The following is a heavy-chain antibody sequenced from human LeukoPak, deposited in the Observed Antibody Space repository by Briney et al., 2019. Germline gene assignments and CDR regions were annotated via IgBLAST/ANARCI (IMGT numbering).Heavy chain of an antibody. CDR1: GGSFSGYY. V-gene: IGHV4-34*01. CDR3: ARPYLRGTVVNNWFDP. J-gene: IGHJ5*02. Sequence: SETLSLTCAAYGGSFSGYYWSWIRQPPGKGLEWIGEINHSGSTNYNPSLKSRVTISVDTSKNQFSLKLSSVTAADTAVYYCARPYLRGTVVNNWFDPWGQGTLVTVSS. CDR2: INHSGST. D-gene: IGHD4-23*01.